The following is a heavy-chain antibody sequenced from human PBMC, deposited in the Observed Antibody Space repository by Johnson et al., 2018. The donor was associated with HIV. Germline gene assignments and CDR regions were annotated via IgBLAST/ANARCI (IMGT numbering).Heavy chain of an antibody. CDR2: IRYDGSNK. D-gene: IGHD3-9*01. CDR1: GFSFSSYG. Sequence: QVQLVESGGGVVQPGGSLRLSCAASGFSFSSYGMHWVRQAPGKGLEWVAFIRYDGSNKYYADSVKGRFTISRDNSKNTLYLQMNSLRAEDTAVYYCASPLRYFDVLLDRYAFDIWGQGTMVTVSS. V-gene: IGHV3-30*02. CDR3: ASPLRYFDVLLDRYAFDI. J-gene: IGHJ3*02.